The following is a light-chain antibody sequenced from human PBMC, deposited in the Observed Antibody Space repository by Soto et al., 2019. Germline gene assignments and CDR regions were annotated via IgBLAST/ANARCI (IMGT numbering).Light chain of an antibody. CDR3: QQYGSSPTT. Sequence: GERATLSCTASQSVSSSYLAWYQQKPGQAPRLLIYGASSRATGIPDRFSGSGSGTDFTLTISRLEPEDFAVYYCQQYGSSPTTFGQGTKVDIK. CDR1: QSVSSSY. V-gene: IGKV3-20*01. CDR2: GAS. J-gene: IGKJ1*01.